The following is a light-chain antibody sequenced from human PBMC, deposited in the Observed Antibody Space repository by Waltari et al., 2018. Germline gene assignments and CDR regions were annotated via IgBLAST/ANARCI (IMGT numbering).Light chain of an antibody. CDR3: QQRSLWPRT. CDR2: DVY. J-gene: IGKJ1*01. V-gene: IGKV3-11*01. Sequence: EIVLTQSPATLSLSPGDTGTLSCRASQDISTDLAWYQHRPDQPPRLLVYDVYNRAAGIPPRFSGSGSGTDFTLTISSLEPEDLAVYFCQQRSLWPRTFGPGTKVEI. CDR1: QDISTD.